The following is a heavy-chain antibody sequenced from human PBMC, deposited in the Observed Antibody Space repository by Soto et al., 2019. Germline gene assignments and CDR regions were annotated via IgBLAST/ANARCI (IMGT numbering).Heavy chain of an antibody. CDR3: AKVGAQLKGGDFDY. D-gene: IGHD6-6*01. V-gene: IGHV3-33*06. J-gene: IGHJ4*02. CDR2: IWYDGSNK. CDR1: GFTFSSYG. Sequence: QVQLVESGGGVVQPGRSLRLSCAASGFTFSSYGMHWVRQAPGKGLEWVAVIWYDGSNKYYADSVKGRFTISRDNSKNTLYLQMNSLRAEDTAVYYCAKVGAQLKGGDFDYWGQGTLVTVSS.